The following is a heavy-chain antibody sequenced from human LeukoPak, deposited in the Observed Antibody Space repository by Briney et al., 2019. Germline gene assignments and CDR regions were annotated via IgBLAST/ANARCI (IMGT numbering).Heavy chain of an antibody. CDR3: ARINDVRSGPNLDV. V-gene: IGHV4-30-2*01. J-gene: IGHJ6*02. CDR1: GGSISSGGHS. Sequence: SETLSLTCTVSGGSISSGGHSWSWIRQRPGKGLEWNGYIYHSGSGSTYYNPSLTSPVTISIDKSKNQFSLKLNSVTAADTAVYYCARINDVRSGPNLDVWGQGTTVTVSS. CDR2: IYHSGSGST. D-gene: IGHD3-3*01.